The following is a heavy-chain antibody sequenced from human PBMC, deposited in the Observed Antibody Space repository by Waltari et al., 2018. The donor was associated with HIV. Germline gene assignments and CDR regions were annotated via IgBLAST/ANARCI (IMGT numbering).Heavy chain of an antibody. CDR2: IKQDGSEK. CDR1: GFPLRIYR. V-gene: IGHV3-7*01. Sequence: VQLVVPGGGLVQPAGSLRLSCPASGFPLRIYRMSWRRQAPGKGLEWVANIKQDGSEKHYADSVRGRFTISRDNTKNSLYLQMNSLRAEDTAVYYCAKYSGSYWGAHNWFDPWGQGTLVTVSS. D-gene: IGHD1-26*01. CDR3: AKYSGSYWGAHNWFDP. J-gene: IGHJ5*02.